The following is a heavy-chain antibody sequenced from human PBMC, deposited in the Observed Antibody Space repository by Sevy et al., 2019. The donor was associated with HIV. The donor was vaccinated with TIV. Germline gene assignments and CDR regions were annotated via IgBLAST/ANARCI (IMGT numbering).Heavy chain of an antibody. CDR3: ARTPLVRIPGATDLYFDN. J-gene: IGHJ4*02. V-gene: IGHV1-69*13. Sequence: ASVKVSCKASGGTFSNYALSWVRQAPGQGLEWMGGIIPSFGTTHFAQTFQGRVTITADESTGTAYMELGSLGSADTAVYYCARTPLVRIPGATDLYFDNWGQGTLVTVSS. CDR2: IIPSFGTT. CDR1: GGTFSNYA. D-gene: IGHD2-2*01.